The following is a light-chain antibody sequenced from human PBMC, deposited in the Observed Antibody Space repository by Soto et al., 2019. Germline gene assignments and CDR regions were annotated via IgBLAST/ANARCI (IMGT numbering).Light chain of an antibody. Sequence: DIHMTQSPSTLYASVGDRVTITCRASQSIRSWLAWYQQKPGKAPKLLIYDASSLERGVPSRFSGSGSGTEFTLTISSLQPDDFATYYCQQYNSYWTFGQGTRWIS. CDR1: QSIRSW. CDR3: QQYNSYWT. V-gene: IGKV1-5*01. CDR2: DAS. J-gene: IGKJ1*01.